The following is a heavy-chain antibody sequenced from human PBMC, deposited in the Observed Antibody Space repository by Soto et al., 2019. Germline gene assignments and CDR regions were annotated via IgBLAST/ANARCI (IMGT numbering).Heavy chain of an antibody. Sequence: SETLSLTCAVYGGSFSGYYWSWIRQPPGKGLEWIGEINRSGSTNYNPSLKSRVTISVDTSKNQFSQKLSSVTAADTAVYYCARGPHFPTVTKAGIWFDPWGQGTLVTVSS. J-gene: IGHJ5*02. CDR3: ARGPHFPTVTKAGIWFDP. CDR2: INRSGST. V-gene: IGHV4-34*01. D-gene: IGHD4-17*01. CDR1: GGSFSGYY.